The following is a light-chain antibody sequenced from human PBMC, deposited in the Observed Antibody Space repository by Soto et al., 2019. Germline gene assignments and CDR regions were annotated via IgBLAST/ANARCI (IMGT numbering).Light chain of an antibody. CDR2: GAS. CDR3: QQYGSSGT. Sequence: EIVWTQSPGTLSLSPGERATLSCRASQSVSNTYLAWYQQKPGQAPRLLIYGASNRATGIPDRFSGSGSGTDFTLTISRLEPEDFAVYYCQQYGSSGTFGQGTKVDI. J-gene: IGKJ1*01. V-gene: IGKV3-20*01. CDR1: QSVSNTY.